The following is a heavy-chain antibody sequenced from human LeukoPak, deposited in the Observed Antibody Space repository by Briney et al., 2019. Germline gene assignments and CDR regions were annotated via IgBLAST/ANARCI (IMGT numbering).Heavy chain of an antibody. CDR3: AKGDFYGSGRDYYYYMDV. V-gene: IGHV3-23*01. J-gene: IGHJ6*03. D-gene: IGHD3-10*01. CDR1: GFTFGDYA. CDR2: ISGSGGRT. Sequence: GGSLRLSCTASGFTFGDYAMSWVRQAPGKGLEWVSGISGSGGRTYYADSVKGRFTISRDNSKNTLYLQMNSLRAEDTAVYNCAKGDFYGSGRDYYYYMDVWGKGTTVTISS.